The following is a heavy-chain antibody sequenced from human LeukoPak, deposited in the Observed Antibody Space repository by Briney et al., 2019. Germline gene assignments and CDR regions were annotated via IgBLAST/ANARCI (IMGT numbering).Heavy chain of an antibody. J-gene: IGHJ4*02. CDR3: AKDQAPRAARVIYFDY. Sequence: GGSLRLSYAASGFTFSSYAMGWVRQAPGKGLEWVSGISDGGVRTYYADSVKGRFTISRDNSKNTLYLHMDSLRVEDTAVYYCAKDQAPRAARVIYFDYWGQGNLVTVSS. V-gene: IGHV3-23*01. CDR1: GFTFSSYA. CDR2: ISDGGVRT. D-gene: IGHD2-15*01.